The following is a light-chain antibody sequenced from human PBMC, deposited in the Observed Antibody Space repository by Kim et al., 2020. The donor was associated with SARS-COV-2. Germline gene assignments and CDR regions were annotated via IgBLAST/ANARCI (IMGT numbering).Light chain of an antibody. J-gene: IGKJ4*01. CDR3: QQFNNYPLT. CDR1: QGLSSA. Sequence: GDRVTITCRASQGLSSALAWYQQRPGKPPKLLIYDASSLESGVPSRFSGSGSGTDFTLTISSLQPEDFATYYCQQFNNYPLTFGGGTKVDIK. V-gene: IGKV1D-13*01. CDR2: DAS.